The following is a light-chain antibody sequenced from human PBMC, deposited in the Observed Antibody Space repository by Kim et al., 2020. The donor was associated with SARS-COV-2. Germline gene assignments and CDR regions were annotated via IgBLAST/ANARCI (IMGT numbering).Light chain of an antibody. CDR2: DVS. CDR3: TSYTSSSTYV. CDR1: SSDVGAYKY. Sequence: GQSITYPVAGTSSDVGAYKYVSWYQQHTGKAPQLLFYDVSDRRSGVSNRFSGSKAGNTASLTISGLQAEDEADYYCTSYTSSSTYVFGTGTKVTVL. V-gene: IGLV2-14*03. J-gene: IGLJ1*01.